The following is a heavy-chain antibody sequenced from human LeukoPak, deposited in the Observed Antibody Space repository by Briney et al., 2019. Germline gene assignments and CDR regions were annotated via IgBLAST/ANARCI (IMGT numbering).Heavy chain of an antibody. CDR2: IYPGDSDT. Sequence: GESLKICCKGSGYSFTSYWIGWVRQMPGKGLEWMGIIYPGDSDTRYSPSFQGQVTISADKSISTAYLQWSSLKASDTAMYYCARRRHYHDSSDRVDYMDVWGKGTTVTVSS. D-gene: IGHD3-22*01. CDR1: GYSFTSYW. V-gene: IGHV5-51*01. J-gene: IGHJ6*03. CDR3: ARRRHYHDSSDRVDYMDV.